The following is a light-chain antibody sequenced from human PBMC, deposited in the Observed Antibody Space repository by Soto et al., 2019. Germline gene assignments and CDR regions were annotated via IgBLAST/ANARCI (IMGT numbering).Light chain of an antibody. V-gene: IGLV2-14*01. Sequence: QSALTQPASVSGSPGQSIAMSCTGTSSDVGGYNSVSWYQQHPGKVPKIMIYDVSIRPSGVPDRFSGSKSGNTASLTISGLQAEDEADYYCSSYTSITALVFGTGTKLTVL. CDR3: SSYTSITALV. CDR2: DVS. J-gene: IGLJ1*01. CDR1: SSDVGGYNS.